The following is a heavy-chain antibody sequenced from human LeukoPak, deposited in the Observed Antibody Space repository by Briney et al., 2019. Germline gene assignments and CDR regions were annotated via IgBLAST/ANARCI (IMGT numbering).Heavy chain of an antibody. D-gene: IGHD3-10*01. V-gene: IGHV4-61*01. CDR3: VSLAEVESGRGS. CDR2: IHYSGST. CDR1: GASVSSASYH. Sequence: PSETLSLTCTVAGASVSSASYHWMWIRQPPGKGLEYIGNIHYSGSTDYKPSLQSRVTISVDTSNNQFSLTLSSVTAADTAVYYCVSLAEVESGRGSWGQGTLVTVSS. J-gene: IGHJ5*02.